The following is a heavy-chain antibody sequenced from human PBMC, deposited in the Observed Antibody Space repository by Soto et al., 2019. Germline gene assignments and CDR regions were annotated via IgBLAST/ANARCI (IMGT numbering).Heavy chain of an antibody. V-gene: IGHV3-30*18. J-gene: IGHJ4*02. Sequence: QVHLVASGGGVVQPGRSLRLSCAASGFTFSNNGIHWVRQAPGKGLEWMGVISYEGSEKYYAGSVKGRFTISRDNSKNTLYLQMDTLRAEDTAIYYCVKDKGAAAGFDYWGQGILVTVSS. D-gene: IGHD6-13*01. CDR3: VKDKGAAAGFDY. CDR2: ISYEGSEK. CDR1: GFTFSNNG.